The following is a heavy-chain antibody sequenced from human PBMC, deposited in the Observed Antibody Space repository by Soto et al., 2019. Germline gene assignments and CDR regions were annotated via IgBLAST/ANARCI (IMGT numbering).Heavy chain of an antibody. D-gene: IGHD5-18*01. J-gene: IGHJ4*02. CDR3: ARGGGRGYSYGHGVFFLDY. CDR2: IYYSGST. Sequence: QVQLQESGPGLVKPSQTLSLTCTVSGGSISSGGYYWSWIRQHPGKGLEWIGYIYYSGSTYYNPSLKSRVTISVDTSKNQFSLKLSSVTAADTAVYYCARGGGRGYSYGHGVFFLDYWGQGTLVTVSS. V-gene: IGHV4-31*03. CDR1: GGSISSGGYY.